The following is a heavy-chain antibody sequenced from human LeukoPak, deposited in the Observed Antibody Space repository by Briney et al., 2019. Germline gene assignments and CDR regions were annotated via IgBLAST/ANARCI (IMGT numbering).Heavy chain of an antibody. D-gene: IGHD3-22*01. CDR3: AKMGDSSGYYAIDS. V-gene: IGHV3-23*01. J-gene: IGHJ4*02. Sequence: GGSLRLSCAASGFTFSSYAMSWVRQAPGKGLEWVSAVSGSGDSTYFADSVKGRFTISRDNSKNTLYLQMNSLRVEDTAVYYCAKMGDSSGYYAIDSWGQGTLVTVSS. CDR1: GFTFSSYA. CDR2: VSGSGDST.